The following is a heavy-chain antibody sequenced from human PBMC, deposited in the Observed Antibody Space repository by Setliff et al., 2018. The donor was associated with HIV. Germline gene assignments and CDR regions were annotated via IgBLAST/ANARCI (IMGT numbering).Heavy chain of an antibody. CDR2: VHHSGST. J-gene: IGHJ5*02. Sequence: KPSETLSLTCTVSSDSISSSYWTWIRQPPGQGLEWIGYVHHSGSTKYNASLRSRVTMSVDTSKNLFSLTLRSVTAADTAVYYCASAGPYCGDDCPYNWLTPWGQGTLVTVSS. CDR1: SDSISSSY. CDR3: ASAGPYCGDDCPYNWLTP. D-gene: IGHD2-21*02. V-gene: IGHV4-59*01.